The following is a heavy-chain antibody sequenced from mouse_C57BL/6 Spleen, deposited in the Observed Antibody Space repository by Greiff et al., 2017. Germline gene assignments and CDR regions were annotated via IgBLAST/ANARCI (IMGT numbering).Heavy chain of an antibody. CDR1: GFSLTSYA. CDR3: ASLSTMVTYYAMDY. Sequence: QVQLKESGPGLVAPSQSLSITCTVSGFSLTSYAISWVRQPPGKGLEWLGVIWTGGGTNYNSALKSRLIISKDNSKSQVFLKMNSLQTDDTARYYCASLSTMVTYYAMDYWGQGTSVTVSS. J-gene: IGHJ4*01. CDR2: IWTGGGT. D-gene: IGHD2-2*01. V-gene: IGHV2-9-1*01.